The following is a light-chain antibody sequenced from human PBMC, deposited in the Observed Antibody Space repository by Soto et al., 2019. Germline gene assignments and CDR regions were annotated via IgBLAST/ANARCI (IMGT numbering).Light chain of an antibody. CDR1: SSNIGAGYD. CDR3: QSYDSNRSGYV. J-gene: IGLJ1*01. CDR2: GNS. Sequence: SVLTQPPSVSGAPGQRVTISFTGSSSNIGAGYDVHWYQQLPGTAPKLLIYGNSNRPSGVPDRFSGSKSGTSASLAITGLQAEDEADYYCQSYDSNRSGYVVGTGTKLTVL. V-gene: IGLV1-40*01.